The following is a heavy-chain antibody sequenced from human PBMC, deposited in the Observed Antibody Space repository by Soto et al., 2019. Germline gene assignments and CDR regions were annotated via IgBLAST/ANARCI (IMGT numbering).Heavy chain of an antibody. CDR3: ARRILNYDSSGEYDY. D-gene: IGHD3-22*01. CDR1: GGSIGSGGYY. J-gene: IGHJ4*02. Sequence: PSETLSLTCTVSGGSIGSGGYYWSWIRQHPGKGLEWIGYIYYSGSTYYNPSLKSRVTISVDTSKNQFSLKLSSVTAADTAVYYCARRILNYDSSGEYDYWGQGTLVTVSS. CDR2: IYYSGST. V-gene: IGHV4-31*03.